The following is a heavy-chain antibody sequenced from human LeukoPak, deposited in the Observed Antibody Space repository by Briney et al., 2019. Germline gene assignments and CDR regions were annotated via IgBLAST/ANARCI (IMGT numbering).Heavy chain of an antibody. D-gene: IGHD6-13*01. CDR2: INHSGST. CDR3: ARGYSSSWLTFDY. CDR1: GGSFSGYY. Sequence: SETRSLACAVYGGSFSGYYWSWIRQPPGKGLEWIGEINHSGSTNYNPSLKSRVTISVDTSKNQFSLKLSSVTAADTAVYYCARGYSSSWLTFDYWGQGTLVTVSS. J-gene: IGHJ4*02. V-gene: IGHV4-34*01.